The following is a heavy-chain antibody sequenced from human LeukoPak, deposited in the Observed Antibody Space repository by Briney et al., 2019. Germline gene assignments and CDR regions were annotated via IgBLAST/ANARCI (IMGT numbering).Heavy chain of an antibody. D-gene: IGHD7-27*01. Sequence: SETLSLTCAVYGGSFSGYYWSWIRQPPGKGLEWIGYIYYSGSTYYNPSLKSRVTISVDTSKNQFSLKLSSVTAADTAVYYCARDGNWGFGWFDPWGQGTLVTVSS. CDR2: IYYSGST. J-gene: IGHJ5*02. CDR1: GGSFSGYY. CDR3: ARDGNWGFGWFDP. V-gene: IGHV4-30-4*08.